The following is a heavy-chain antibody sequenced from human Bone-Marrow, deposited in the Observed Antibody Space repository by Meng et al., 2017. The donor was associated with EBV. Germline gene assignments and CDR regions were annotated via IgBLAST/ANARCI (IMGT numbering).Heavy chain of an antibody. CDR1: GYTFTRYD. D-gene: IGHD3-10*01. CDR3: ARDVYASGTYRADP. V-gene: IGHV1-8*01. Sequence: VQLVPSGAEENKPGASVKVSCKASGYTFTRYDINWVRQATGQGLEWMGWMDPNSGNTGFAQKFQGRVTMTRNTSISTAYMELSALTSEDTAVYYCARDVYASGTYRADPWGQGTQVTVSS. J-gene: IGHJ5*02. CDR2: MDPNSGNT.